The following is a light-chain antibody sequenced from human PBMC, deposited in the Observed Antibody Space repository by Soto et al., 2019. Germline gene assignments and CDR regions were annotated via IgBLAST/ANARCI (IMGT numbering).Light chain of an antibody. J-gene: IGLJ2*01. V-gene: IGLV2-8*01. CDR1: SSDVGAYNF. CDR2: EVN. CDR3: SSYTTTSTVV. Sequence: QSVLTQPPSASGSPGQSVNISCTGTSSDVGAYNFVSWYQQHPGKAPKVIIYEVNKRPSGVPNRFAGSKSGNTASLTVSGLQAEDAADYYCSSYTTTSTVVFGGGTKLTVL.